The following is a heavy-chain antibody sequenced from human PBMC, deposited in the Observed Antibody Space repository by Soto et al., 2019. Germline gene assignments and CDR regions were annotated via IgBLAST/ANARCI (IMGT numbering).Heavy chain of an antibody. CDR1: GFRFSEFY. CDR3: ALNYYGLDV. Sequence: VGSLRLSCAASGFRFSEFYMDWVRQAPGKGLEWVGRSRNKDNNFSTQYAASVEGRFTISRHDSQNSLFLQMNSLKIEDTAIYYCALNYYGLDVLGQGTTVTVSS. CDR2: SRNKDNNFST. V-gene: IGHV3-72*01. J-gene: IGHJ6*02.